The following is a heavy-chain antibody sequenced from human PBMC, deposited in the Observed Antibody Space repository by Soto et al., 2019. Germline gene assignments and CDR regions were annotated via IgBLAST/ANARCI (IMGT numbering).Heavy chain of an antibody. CDR3: ARKQYYYYYYGMDV. V-gene: IGHV3-74*01. CDR2: TNSDGSST. CDR1: GFTFSSYW. J-gene: IGHJ6*02. D-gene: IGHD6-19*01. Sequence: PGGSLRPSFGASGFTFSSYWMHWVRQAPGKGLVWVSCTNSDGSSTSYADYVKGRFTISRDNAKNTIQLQMTSLRDEDTAVYDCARKQYYYYYYGMDVWGQGTTVTVSS.